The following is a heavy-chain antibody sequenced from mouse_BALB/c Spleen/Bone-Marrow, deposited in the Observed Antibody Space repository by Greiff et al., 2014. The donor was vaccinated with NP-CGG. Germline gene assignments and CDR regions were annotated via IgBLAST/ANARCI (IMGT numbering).Heavy chain of an antibody. CDR3: AKHGGGYFDY. CDR2: IWNDGST. J-gene: IGHJ2*02. CDR1: GFSLTSYG. V-gene: IGHV2-6-1*01. Sequence: VKLMESGPGLVAPSQSLSITCTISGFSLTSYGVHWVRQPPGKGLEWLTVIWNDGSTTYNSALKSRLTISKDNSKSQVFLKMNSLQTDDAGMYCCAKHGGGYFDYWGQGTSLIVSP.